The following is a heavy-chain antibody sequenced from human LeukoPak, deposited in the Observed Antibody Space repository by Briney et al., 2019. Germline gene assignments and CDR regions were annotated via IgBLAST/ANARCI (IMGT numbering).Heavy chain of an antibody. CDR1: AFTFSTYS. CDR3: ARGLRIAVAGNIDY. Sequence: GGSLRLSCAASAFTFSTYSMHSVRQAPDKGLEWVAAISYDGPNKNYADSVKGRFTISRDNSKNTLYLQMNSLRAEDTAVYYCARGLRIAVAGNIDYWGQGTLVTVSS. D-gene: IGHD6-19*01. CDR2: ISYDGPNK. V-gene: IGHV3-30*04. J-gene: IGHJ4*02.